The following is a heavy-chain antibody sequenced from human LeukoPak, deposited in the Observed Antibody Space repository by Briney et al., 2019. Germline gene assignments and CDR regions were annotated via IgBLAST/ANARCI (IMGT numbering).Heavy chain of an antibody. CDR3: AKGGSATITTGGFDP. CDR1: GFSFSSYA. Sequence: GGSLRLSCAASGFSFSSYAMSWVCQAPGKGLEWVSGISGSGDITYYADSVKGRFTISRDNSKNTLYLQVNSLRAEDTAIYYCAKGGSATITTGGFDPWGQGTLVTVSS. J-gene: IGHJ5*02. V-gene: IGHV3-23*01. CDR2: ISGSGDIT. D-gene: IGHD4-11*01.